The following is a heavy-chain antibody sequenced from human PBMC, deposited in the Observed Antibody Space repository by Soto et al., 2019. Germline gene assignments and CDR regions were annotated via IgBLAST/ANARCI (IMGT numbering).Heavy chain of an antibody. Sequence: QVRLQESGPGLVKPSQTLSLTCTVSGGSISSGGYYWSWIRQHPGKGLEWIGYIYYSGSTYYNPSLKSRVNISVDTSKNQFSLKLSSVTAADTAVYYCARVNHYCSSTSCYNGWFDPWGQGTLVTVSS. CDR3: ARVNHYCSSTSCYNGWFDP. V-gene: IGHV4-31*03. J-gene: IGHJ5*02. D-gene: IGHD2-2*02. CDR2: IYYSGST. CDR1: GGSISSGGYY.